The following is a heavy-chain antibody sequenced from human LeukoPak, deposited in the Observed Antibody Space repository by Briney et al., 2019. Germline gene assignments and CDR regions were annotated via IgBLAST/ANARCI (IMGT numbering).Heavy chain of an antibody. J-gene: IGHJ6*02. Sequence: PGGSLRLSCAASGFTFSSNDMHWVRQATGKGLEWVSAIGTAGDTYYLGSVKGRFTISRENATNSLYLQMNSLRAEDTAVYFCARDRAGSGNYYNNPHGLDLWGQGTTVSVSS. CDR1: GFTFSSND. CDR3: ARDRAGSGNYYNNPHGLDL. V-gene: IGHV3-13*04. D-gene: IGHD3-10*01. CDR2: IGTAGDT.